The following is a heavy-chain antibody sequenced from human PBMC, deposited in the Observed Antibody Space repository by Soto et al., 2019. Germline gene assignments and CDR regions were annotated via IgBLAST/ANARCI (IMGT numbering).Heavy chain of an antibody. Sequence: PSETLSLTCTVYGGSLSGYYWSWIRQPPGKGLEWIGGINRSGSTNYNPSLKSRVTISVDTSKNQFSLKLSSVSAADTAVYYCAREVQAAGLDNWGQGTLVTVSS. D-gene: IGHD6-13*01. J-gene: IGHJ4*02. CDR2: INRSGST. CDR3: AREVQAAGLDN. V-gene: IGHV4-34*01. CDR1: GGSLSGYY.